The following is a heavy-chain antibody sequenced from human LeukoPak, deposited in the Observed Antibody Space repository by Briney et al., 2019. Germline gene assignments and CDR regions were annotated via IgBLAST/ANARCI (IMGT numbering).Heavy chain of an antibody. CDR3: VTIFGVPPDFDY. CDR2: INSDGSST. J-gene: IGHJ4*02. Sequence: GGSLRLSCAASGFTFSSYWMHWVRQAPGKGLVWVSRINSDGSSTSYADSVKGRFTISRDNAKNTLYLQMNSLRAEDTAVYCCVTIFGVPPDFDYWGQGTLVTVSS. D-gene: IGHD3-3*01. V-gene: IGHV3-74*01. CDR1: GFTFSSYW.